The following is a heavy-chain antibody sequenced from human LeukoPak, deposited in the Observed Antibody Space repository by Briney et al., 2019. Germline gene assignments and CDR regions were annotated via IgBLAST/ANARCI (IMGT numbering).Heavy chain of an antibody. V-gene: IGHV1-69*05. Sequence: SVKVSCKASGGTFSSYAISWVRQAPGQGLEWMGGIIPIFGTANYAQEFQGRVTITTDESTSTAYMELSSLRSEDTAVYYCARAAIVVVPAAVTGGDWFDPWGQGTLVTVSS. CDR2: IIPIFGTA. CDR1: GGTFSSYA. D-gene: IGHD2-2*01. J-gene: IGHJ5*02. CDR3: ARAAIVVVPAAVTGGDWFDP.